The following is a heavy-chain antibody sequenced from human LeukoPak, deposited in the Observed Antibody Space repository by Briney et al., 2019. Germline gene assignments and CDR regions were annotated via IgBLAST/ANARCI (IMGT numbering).Heavy chain of an antibody. J-gene: IGHJ4*02. CDR3: ATVLTVTTSGDY. Sequence: GGSLRLSCAASGFTFSDYYMSWVRQAPGKGLEWVSYISSSGSTIYYADSVKGRFTISRDNAKNSLYLQMNSLRAEDTAVYYCATVLTVTTSGDYWGQGTLVTVSS. D-gene: IGHD4-11*01. CDR1: GFTFSDYY. V-gene: IGHV3-11*04. CDR2: ISSSGSTI.